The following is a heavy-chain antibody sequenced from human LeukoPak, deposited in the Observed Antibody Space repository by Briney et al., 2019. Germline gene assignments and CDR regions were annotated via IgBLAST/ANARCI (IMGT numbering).Heavy chain of an antibody. D-gene: IGHD3-3*01. CDR3: ARAPITIFGVVINRFDY. CDR2: IIPIFGTA. J-gene: IGHJ4*02. V-gene: IGHV1-69*13. Sequence: ASVKVSCKASGGTFSSYAISWVRQAPGHGLEWMGGIIPIFGTANYAQKFQGRVTITADESTSTAYMELSSLRSEDTAVYYCARAPITIFGVVINRFDYWGQGTLVTVSS. CDR1: GGTFSSYA.